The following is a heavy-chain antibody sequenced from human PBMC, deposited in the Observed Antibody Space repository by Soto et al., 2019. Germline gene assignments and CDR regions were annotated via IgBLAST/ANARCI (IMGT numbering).Heavy chain of an antibody. CDR2: IIPIFGTA. CDR3: ARGVPNTAMVESWFDP. D-gene: IGHD5-18*01. Sequence: ASVKVSCKASGGTFSSYAISWVRQAPGQGLEWMGGIIPIFGTANYAQKFQGRVTITADESTSTAYMELSSLRSEDTAVYYCARGVPNTAMVESWFDPWGQGTLVTVS. V-gene: IGHV1-69*13. J-gene: IGHJ5*02. CDR1: GGTFSSYA.